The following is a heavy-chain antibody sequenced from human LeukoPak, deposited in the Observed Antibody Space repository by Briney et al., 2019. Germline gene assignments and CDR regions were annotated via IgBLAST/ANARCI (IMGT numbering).Heavy chain of an antibody. CDR2: ISWNSGSI. D-gene: IGHD3-10*01. CDR3: ARADYYGSGSYYPSDY. J-gene: IGHJ4*02. V-gene: IGHV3-9*01. Sequence: GGSLRLSCAASGFTFDDYAMHWVRQAPGKGLEWVSGISWNSGSIGYADSVKGRFTISRDNAKNSLYLQVNSLRAEDTAVYYCARADYYGSGSYYPSDYWGQGTLVTVSS. CDR1: GFTFDDYA.